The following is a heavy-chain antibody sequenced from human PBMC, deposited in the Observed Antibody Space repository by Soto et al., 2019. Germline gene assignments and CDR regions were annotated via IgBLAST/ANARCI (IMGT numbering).Heavy chain of an antibody. D-gene: IGHD3-16*01. J-gene: IGHJ4*02. V-gene: IGHV3-30*03. CDR2: ISYDGSNK. CDR3: LLGCLWGPFDY. Sequence: SLRLSCAAPGFTLSRSGMHWVRQAPGKGLEWVAVISYDGSNKYYADSVKGRFTISRDNSKNTLYLQMNSLRAEDTAVYYCLLGCLWGPFDYWGQGT. CDR1: GFTLSRSG.